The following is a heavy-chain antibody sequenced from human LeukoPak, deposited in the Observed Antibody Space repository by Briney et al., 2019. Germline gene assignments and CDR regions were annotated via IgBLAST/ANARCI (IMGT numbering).Heavy chain of an antibody. Sequence: SETLSLTCTVSGYSISSGHYWGWIRQPPGKGLEWIGSMYHSGSTYYNPSLKSRVTISVDTSKNQFSLKLSSVTAADTAVYYCASCYPSYYDILTGASIWFDPWGQGTLVTVSS. CDR1: GYSISSGHY. J-gene: IGHJ5*02. V-gene: IGHV4-38-2*02. CDR3: ASCYPSYYDILTGASIWFDP. CDR2: MYHSGST. D-gene: IGHD3-9*01.